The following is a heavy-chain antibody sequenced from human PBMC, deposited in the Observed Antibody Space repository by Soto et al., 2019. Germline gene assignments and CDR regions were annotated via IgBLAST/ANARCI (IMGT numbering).Heavy chain of an antibody. CDR1: GFTFSSYA. Sequence: GGSLRLSCAASGFTFSSYAMGWVRQGPGKGLEWVAVVSIGGSTGYADFVGGRFTISRDNSKNTLSLQMNSLTAKDTAVYSYAKRRGAGRHFDYWGQGALVTVSS. V-gene: IGHV3-23*01. J-gene: IGHJ4*02. D-gene: IGHD1-26*01. CDR3: AKRRGAGRHFDY. CDR2: VSIGGST.